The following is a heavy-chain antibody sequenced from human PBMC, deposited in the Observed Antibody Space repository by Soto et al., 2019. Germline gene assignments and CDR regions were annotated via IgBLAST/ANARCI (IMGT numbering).Heavy chain of an antibody. CDR1: GFTFDDYT. CDR2: ISWDGGST. V-gene: IGHV3-43*01. Sequence: GSLRLSCAASGFTFDDYTMHWVRQAPGKGLEWVSVISWDGGSTYYADSVKGRFTISRDNSKNSLYLQMNSLRTEDTALYYCAKETYADIVVVVAATPYYYYGMDVWGQGTTVTVSS. J-gene: IGHJ6*02. D-gene: IGHD2-15*01. CDR3: AKETYADIVVVVAATPYYYYGMDV.